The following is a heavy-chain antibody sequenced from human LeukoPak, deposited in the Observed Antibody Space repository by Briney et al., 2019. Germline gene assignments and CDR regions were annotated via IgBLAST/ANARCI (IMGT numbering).Heavy chain of an antibody. D-gene: IGHD3-22*01. CDR3: AREGGEYYYDSSGYYDY. Sequence: SETLSLTCSVPGGSIDNYYWTWIREPAGKGLEWIGRIYTTGSTNYNPSLKSRVTLSVDTSKNQFSLKLTSVTAADTAVYYCAREGGEYYYDSSGYYDYWGQGKRVTVSS. CDR1: GGSIDNYY. J-gene: IGHJ4*02. V-gene: IGHV4-4*07. CDR2: IYTTGST.